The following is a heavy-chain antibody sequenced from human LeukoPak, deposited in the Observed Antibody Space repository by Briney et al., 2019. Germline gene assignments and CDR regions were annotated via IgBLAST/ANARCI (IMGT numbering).Heavy chain of an antibody. CDR1: EFTFISYW. CDR3: ARADSSIAARLSRSSIFNYYYYMDV. CDR2: IKQDGSEK. J-gene: IGHJ6*03. Sequence: GGSLRLSCAASEFTFISYWMTWVRQAPGKGLEWVANIKQDGSEKYYVDSVKGRFTISRDNAKNSLYLQMNSLRAEDTAVYYCARADSSIAARLSRSSIFNYYYYMDVWGKGTTVTISS. V-gene: IGHV3-7*01. D-gene: IGHD6-6*01.